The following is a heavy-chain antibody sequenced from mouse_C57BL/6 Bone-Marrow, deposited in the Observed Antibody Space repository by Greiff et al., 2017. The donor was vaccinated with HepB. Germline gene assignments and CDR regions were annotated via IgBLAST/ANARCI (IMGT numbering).Heavy chain of an antibody. D-gene: IGHD2-4*01. J-gene: IGHJ4*01. CDR2: IYPGSGST. CDR3: ARYYDYDTEPYYFDY. V-gene: IGHV1-55*01. Sequence: QVQLQQPGAELVKPGASVKMSCKASGYTFTSYWITWVKQRPGQGLEWIGDIYPGSGSTNYNEKFKSKATLTVDKSSSTAYMQLSSLTSEDSAVYYCARYYDYDTEPYYFDYWGQGTSVTVSS. CDR1: GYTFTSYW.